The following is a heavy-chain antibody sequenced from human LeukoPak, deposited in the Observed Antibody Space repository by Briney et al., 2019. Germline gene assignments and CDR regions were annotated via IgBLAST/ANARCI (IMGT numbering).Heavy chain of an antibody. CDR2: ISSSGSTI. CDR3: AKGGSHSSSWYGSYYFDY. CDR1: GFTFSDYY. V-gene: IGHV3-11*04. J-gene: IGHJ4*02. D-gene: IGHD6-13*01. Sequence: GGSLRLSCAASGFTFSDYYMSWIRQAPGKGLEWVSYISSSGSTIYYADSVKGRFTISRDNSKNTLYLQMNSLRAEDTAVYYCAKGGSHSSSWYGSYYFDYWGQGTLVTVSS.